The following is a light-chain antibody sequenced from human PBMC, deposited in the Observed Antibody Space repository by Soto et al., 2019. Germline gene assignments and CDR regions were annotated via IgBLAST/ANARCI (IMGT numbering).Light chain of an antibody. CDR2: NNN. Sequence: QSVLTQPPSASGTLGQRVTISCSGSSSNIGSNTVNWCLQLPGTAPKLLIYNNNQRPSGVPDRFSGSKSGTSASLAISGLQSEDEGDYYCAAWDDSLNAVVFGGVTKRTVL. CDR3: AAWDDSLNAVV. V-gene: IGLV1-44*01. CDR1: SSNIGSNT. J-gene: IGLJ2*01.